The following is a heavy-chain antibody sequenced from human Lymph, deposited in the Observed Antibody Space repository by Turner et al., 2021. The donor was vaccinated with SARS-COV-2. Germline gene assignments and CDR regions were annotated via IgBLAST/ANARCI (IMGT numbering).Heavy chain of an antibody. CDR2: ISGSGGDT. CDR1: GFTFSSYA. D-gene: IGHD3-22*01. J-gene: IGHJ4*02. Sequence: EVQLLESGGGLVQPGGSLRPPCAASGFTFSSYAMSWVRQAPGKGLEWVSAISGSGGDTYYADSVKGRFTISRDNSKNTLYLQMNSLRAEDTAVYYCAKGVRGAMIVVVIPYFDYWGQGTLVTVSS. V-gene: IGHV3-23*01. CDR3: AKGVRGAMIVVVIPYFDY.